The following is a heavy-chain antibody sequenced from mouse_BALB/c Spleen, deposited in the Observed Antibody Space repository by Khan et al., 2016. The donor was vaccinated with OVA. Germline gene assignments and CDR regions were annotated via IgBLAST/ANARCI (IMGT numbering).Heavy chain of an antibody. Sequence: QVRLQQSGPELVRPGASVKMSCKASGYTFTSFWIHWVKQRPGQGLEWIGMIDPSKSETRLNQKFKDKATFNVDKSSNTSYMQLSWLTSEDSAVYYCARGGYGSPFAYWGQGTLVTVSA. J-gene: IGHJ3*01. CDR1: GYTFTSFW. CDR2: IDPSKSET. D-gene: IGHD1-1*01. V-gene: IGHV1S127*01. CDR3: ARGGYGSPFAY.